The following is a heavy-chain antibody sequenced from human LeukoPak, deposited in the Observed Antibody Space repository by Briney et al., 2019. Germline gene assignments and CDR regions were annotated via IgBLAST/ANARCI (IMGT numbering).Heavy chain of an antibody. CDR3: AKDKVSGSYYPFDY. V-gene: IGHV3-30*02. Sequence: GGSLRLSCAASGFTFSSYGMHWVRQAPGKGLEWVAFIRYDGSNKYYADSVKGRFTISRDNSKNTLYLQTNSLRAEDTAVYYCAKDKVSGSYYPFDYWGQGTLVTVSS. CDR2: IRYDGSNK. J-gene: IGHJ4*02. CDR1: GFTFSSYG. D-gene: IGHD1-26*01.